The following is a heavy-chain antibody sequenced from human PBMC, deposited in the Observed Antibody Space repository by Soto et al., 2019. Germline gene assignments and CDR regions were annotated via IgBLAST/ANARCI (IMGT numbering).Heavy chain of an antibody. CDR2: IYPADSDT. J-gene: IGHJ3*02. CDR1: GYSFTSYW. D-gene: IGHD1-26*01. CDR3: ARRYGGSYHDAFDI. Sequence: GESLKISCKGSGYSFTSYWNGWVRQMPGKGLEGMGIIYPADSDTRYSPSFKGQVTISLDKYISTAYLQWSSLNASDTVMYYCARRYGGSYHDAFDIWGQGTMVTVSS. V-gene: IGHV5-51*01.